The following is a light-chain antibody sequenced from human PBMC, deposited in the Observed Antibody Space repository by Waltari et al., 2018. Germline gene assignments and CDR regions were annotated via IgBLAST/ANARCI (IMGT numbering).Light chain of an antibody. V-gene: IGKV3-20*01. J-gene: IGKJ1*01. Sequence: TVLTQSPATLSLSPGARATLSCRASPGVSRALAWYQQNPGQAPRLRIYGTPNRAAGIPDRFSGSGSGTDFSLTISRLEPEDVAVYFCQHYVRLPATFGQGTKVEIK. CDR2: GTP. CDR3: QHYVRLPAT. CDR1: PGVSRA.